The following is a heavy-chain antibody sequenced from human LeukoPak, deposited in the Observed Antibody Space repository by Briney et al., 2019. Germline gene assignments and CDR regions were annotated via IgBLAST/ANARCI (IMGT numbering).Heavy chain of an antibody. Sequence: SVKVSCKASGGTFSSYAISWVRQAPGQGLEWLGGIIPILGTANYAQKFQGRVTITTDESTSTAYMELSSLRSEDTAVYYCARGGQYYDFWSGSQPHPGVWFDPWGQGTLVTVSS. CDR1: GGTFSSYA. CDR2: IIPILGTA. CDR3: ARGGQYYDFWSGSQPHPGVWFDP. J-gene: IGHJ5*02. D-gene: IGHD3-3*01. V-gene: IGHV1-69*05.